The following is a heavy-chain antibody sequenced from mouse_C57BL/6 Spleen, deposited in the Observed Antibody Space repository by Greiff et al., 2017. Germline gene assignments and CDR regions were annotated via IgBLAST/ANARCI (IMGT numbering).Heavy chain of an antibody. D-gene: IGHD2-2*01. CDR3: ARWLRGWYFDV. CDR2: IDPSDSYT. Sequence: VQLQQSGAELVMPGASVKLSCKASGYTFTSYWMHWVKQRPGQGLEWIGEIDPSDSYTNYNQKFKGKSTLTVDKSSSTAYMQLSSLTSEDSAVYYCARWLRGWYFDVWGTETTVTVSS. J-gene: IGHJ1*03. CDR1: GYTFTSYW. V-gene: IGHV1-69*01.